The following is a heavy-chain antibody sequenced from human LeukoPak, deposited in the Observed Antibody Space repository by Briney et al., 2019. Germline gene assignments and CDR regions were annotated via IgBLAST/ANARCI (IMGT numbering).Heavy chain of an antibody. J-gene: IGHJ4*02. Sequence: GESLKISCKGSGYSFTSCWIGWVRQMPGKGLEWMGIIYPGDSDTRYSPSFQGQVTISADKSISTAYLQWSSLKASDTAMYYCARHRDVVVVEFDYWGQGTLVTVSS. D-gene: IGHD2-15*01. CDR3: ARHRDVVVVEFDY. CDR2: IYPGDSDT. CDR1: GYSFTSCW. V-gene: IGHV5-51*01.